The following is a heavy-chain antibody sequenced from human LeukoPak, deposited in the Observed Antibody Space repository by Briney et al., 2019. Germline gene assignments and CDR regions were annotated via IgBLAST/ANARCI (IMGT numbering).Heavy chain of an antibody. CDR3: AKSSGGSYYYYMDV. CDR2: IWYDGSNK. V-gene: IGHV3-33*08. D-gene: IGHD2-15*01. J-gene: IGHJ6*03. CDR1: GFTVTGNY. Sequence: PGGSLRLSCAASGFTVTGNYMSWARQAPGKGLEWVAVIWYDGSNKYYADSVKGRFTISRDNSKNTLYLQMNSLRAEDTAVYYCAKSSGGSYYYYMDVWGKGTTVTVSS.